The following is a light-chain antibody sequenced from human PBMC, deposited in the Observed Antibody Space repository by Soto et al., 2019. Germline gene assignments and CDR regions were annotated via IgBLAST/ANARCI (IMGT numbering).Light chain of an antibody. V-gene: IGKV3-20*01. CDR1: ESVTSSC. CDR2: TTS. J-gene: IGKJ3*01. Sequence: EIVLTQSPDTPSLSPGERATLSCTASESVTSSCLAWYQRKPGQAPRLLIHTTSTRATDIPDRFSGSGSGTDFTLTISRLEPEDFAVYYCQQCGGSPLFSFGPGTRVDI. CDR3: QQCGGSPLFS.